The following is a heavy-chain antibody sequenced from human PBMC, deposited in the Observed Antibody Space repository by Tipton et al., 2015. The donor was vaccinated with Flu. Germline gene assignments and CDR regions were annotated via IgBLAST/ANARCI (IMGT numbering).Heavy chain of an antibody. Sequence: RSLRLSCEASGFTFSGHAMHWVRQAPGKGLEWVAIISTDGNNKRYADSVEGRFTISRDNSRNTVYLQMNSLTVEDSAIYYCAKARAGVRSHYGLHAWGHGTTVTVSS. V-gene: IGHV3-30-3*01. CDR3: AKARAGVRSHYGLHA. CDR2: ISTDGNNK. D-gene: IGHD6-19*01. J-gene: IGHJ6*02. CDR1: GFTFSGHA.